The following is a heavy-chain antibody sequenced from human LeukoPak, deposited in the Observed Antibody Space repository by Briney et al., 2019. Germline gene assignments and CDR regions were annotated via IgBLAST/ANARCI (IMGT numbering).Heavy chain of an antibody. CDR2: ISYDGSNK. D-gene: IGHD3-10*01. CDR1: GFTFSSYA. Sequence: GGSLRLPCAASGFTFSSYAMHWVCQAPGKELEWVAVISYDGSNKYYADSVKGRFTISRDNSKNTLYLQMNSLRAEDTAVYYCAISGDYYGMDVWGQGTTVTVSS. V-gene: IGHV3-30-3*01. CDR3: AISGDYYGMDV. J-gene: IGHJ6*02.